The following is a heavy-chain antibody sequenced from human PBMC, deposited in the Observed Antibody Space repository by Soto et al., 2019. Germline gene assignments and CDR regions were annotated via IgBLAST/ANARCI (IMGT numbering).Heavy chain of an antibody. J-gene: IGHJ6*02. CDR3: ARVTPGNNLYYFSGLDV. D-gene: IGHD1-1*01. CDR1: GFTFDTYG. CDR2: ISYEGSNT. V-gene: IGHV3-30-3*01. Sequence: QVHLVESGGGVVQPGRSLRLSCVASGFTFDTYGIHRVRQAPGKGLQWVALISYEGSNTYYADSVRGRFTISRDNSKNTLYLQINALRPEDTGVYYCARVTPGNNLYYFSGLDVWGQGTSVTVSS.